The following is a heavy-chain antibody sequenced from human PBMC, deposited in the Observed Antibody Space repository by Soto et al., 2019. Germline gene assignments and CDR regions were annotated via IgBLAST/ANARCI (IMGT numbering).Heavy chain of an antibody. Sequence: SETLSLTCTVSGGSISSDDYYWSWIRQAPGRGLEWIGYIHSSGSIYYNPSLKSRATMSIDTAGNQFSLKVSSVTVADTAVYYCAKEGTTSPYNWFDPWGQGTLVTVSS. D-gene: IGHD2-2*01. CDR2: IHSSGSI. V-gene: IGHV4-30-4*01. CDR3: AKEGTTSPYNWFDP. J-gene: IGHJ5*02. CDR1: GGSISSDDYY.